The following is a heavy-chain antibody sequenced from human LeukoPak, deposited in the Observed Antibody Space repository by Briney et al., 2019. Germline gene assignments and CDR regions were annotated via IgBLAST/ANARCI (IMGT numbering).Heavy chain of an antibody. CDR3: AKVIHSSGWYSYYYYGMDV. V-gene: IGHV3-30*18. Sequence: PGGSLRLSCAASGFTFSSYNMHWVRQAPGKGLEWVTLISSDGSNKYYADSVKGRFTISRDNSKNTLYLQMNSLRAEDTAVYYCAKVIHSSGWYSYYYYGMDVWGQGTTVTVSS. J-gene: IGHJ6*02. CDR2: ISSDGSNK. CDR1: GFTFSSYN. D-gene: IGHD6-19*01.